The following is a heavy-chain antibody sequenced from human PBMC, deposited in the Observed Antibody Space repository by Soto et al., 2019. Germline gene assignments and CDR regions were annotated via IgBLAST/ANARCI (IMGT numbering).Heavy chain of an antibody. CDR1: GYTFTSYG. J-gene: IGHJ4*02. CDR2: ISAYNGNT. CDR3: ASFSSSWPYFDY. D-gene: IGHD6-13*01. V-gene: IGHV1-18*01. Sequence: ASVKVSRKASGYTFTSYGISWVRQAPGQGLEWMGWISAYNGNTNYAQKLQGRVTMTTDTSTSTAYMELRSLRSDDTAVYYCASFSSSWPYFDYWGQGTLVTVSS.